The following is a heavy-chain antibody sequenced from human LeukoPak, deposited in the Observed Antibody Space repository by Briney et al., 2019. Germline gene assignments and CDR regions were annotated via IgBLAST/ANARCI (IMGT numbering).Heavy chain of an antibody. V-gene: IGHV3-11*01. D-gene: IGHD3-22*01. CDR2: ISSSGSTI. CDR3: PNPPPPFYYDSSGYYYFDY. J-gene: IGHJ4*02. CDR1: GFTFSDYY. Sequence: NPGGSPRLSCAASGFTFSDYYMSWIRQAPGKGLEWVSYISSSGSTIYYADSVKGRFTISRDNSKNTLYLQMKILTAEDPAVYYCPNPPPPFYYDSSGYYYFDYWGQGTLVTVSS.